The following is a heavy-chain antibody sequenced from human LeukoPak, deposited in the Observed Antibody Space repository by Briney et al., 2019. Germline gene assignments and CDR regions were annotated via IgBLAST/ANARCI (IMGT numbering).Heavy chain of an antibody. J-gene: IGHJ4*02. V-gene: IGHV1-69*05. D-gene: IGHD2-15*01. Sequence: SVKVSCKASGGTFSSYAISWVRQAPGQGLEWMGRIIPIFGTANYAQKFQGRVTITTDESTSTAYMELRSLRSDDTAVYYCARERRYCSGGSCYSTRALGYWGQGTLVTVSS. CDR3: ARERRYCSGGSCYSTRALGY. CDR1: GGTFSSYA. CDR2: IIPIFGTA.